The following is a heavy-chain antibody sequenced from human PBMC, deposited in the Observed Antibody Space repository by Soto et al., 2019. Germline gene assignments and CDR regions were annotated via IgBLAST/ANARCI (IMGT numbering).Heavy chain of an antibody. D-gene: IGHD3-10*01. Sequence: GGSLRLSCAASGFTFSNYAMSWVRQAPGKGLECIALIYSNGRTFYADSVTGRFTISRDNSQYTVPLQMNSLSAADTATYYGAKWMRGGSYYFDYWGQGALVTVSS. J-gene: IGHJ4*02. V-gene: IGHV3-23*05. CDR1: GFTFSNYA. CDR3: AKWMRGGSYYFDY. CDR2: LIYSNGRT.